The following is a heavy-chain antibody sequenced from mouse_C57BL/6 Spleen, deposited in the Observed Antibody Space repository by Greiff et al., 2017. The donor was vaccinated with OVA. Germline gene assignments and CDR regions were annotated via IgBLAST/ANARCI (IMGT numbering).Heavy chain of an antibody. J-gene: IGHJ2*01. CDR2: IDPSDSYT. CDR1: GYTFTSYW. V-gene: IGHV1-59*01. D-gene: IGHD1-1*01. CDR3: ARHGSSHYFDY. Sequence: VQLQQPGAELVRPGTSVKLSCKASGYTFTSYWMHWVKQRPGQGLEWIGVIDPSDSYTNYNQKFKGKATLTVDTSSSTAYMQLSSLTSEDSAVYYCARHGSSHYFDYWGQGTTLTVSS.